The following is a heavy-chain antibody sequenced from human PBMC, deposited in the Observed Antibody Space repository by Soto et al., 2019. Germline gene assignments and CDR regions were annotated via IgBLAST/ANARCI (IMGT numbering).Heavy chain of an antibody. CDR1: GYTFTSYG. CDR2: ISTYNGHT. D-gene: IGHD3-9*01. J-gene: IGHJ4*02. CDR3: ARDYDILTGYYGLDY. V-gene: IGHV1-18*01. Sequence: ASVKVSCKASGYTFTSYGLSWVRQAPGQGLEWMGWISTYNGHTNYAQKLQGRVTMTTDTSTSTAYMELRSLRSDDTAVYYCARDYDILTGYYGLDYWGQGTLVTVSS.